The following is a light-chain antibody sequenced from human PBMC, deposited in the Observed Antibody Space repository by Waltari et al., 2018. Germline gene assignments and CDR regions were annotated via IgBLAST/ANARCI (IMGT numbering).Light chain of an antibody. V-gene: IGKV3-20*01. J-gene: IGKJ1*01. Sequence: IVLTQSPGTLSLSPGERATLSCRASQSVSRSLAWYQQKPGQAPLLLIYGASTRSTGIPDRFTGGGAGTDFSLTISSLEPEDFAIYFCQHYVRLPATFGQGTKVEIK. CDR3: QHYVRLPAT. CDR2: GAS. CDR1: QSVSRS.